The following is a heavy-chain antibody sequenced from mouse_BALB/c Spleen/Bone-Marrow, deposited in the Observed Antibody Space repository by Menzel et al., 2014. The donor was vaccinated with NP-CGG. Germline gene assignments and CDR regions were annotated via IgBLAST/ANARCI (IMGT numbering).Heavy chain of an antibody. CDR3: ARRGVYDYPWFVY. J-gene: IGHJ3*01. CDR2: INPSSDYT. V-gene: IGHV1-4*01. Sequence: LVESGAELARPGASVKMSCRASGYTFTTYTVHWVKQRPGQGLEWIGYINPSSDYTNYNQKFKDKATLTADKSSSTAYMQLSSLTSGDSAVYYCARRGVYDYPWFVYWGQGTLVTVSA. D-gene: IGHD2-4*01. CDR1: GYTFTTYT.